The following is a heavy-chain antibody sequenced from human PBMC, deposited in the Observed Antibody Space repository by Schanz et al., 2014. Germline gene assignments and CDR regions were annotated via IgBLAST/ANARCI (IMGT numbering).Heavy chain of an antibody. Sequence: QVQLVQSGAEVKKPGASVRLSCEASGYTFTSYDINWVRQAPGKGLEWMGWMNPNSGNTGYAQKFQGRVTMTRHTSISTAYMELSSLRSEDTAVYYCARVPVTVGPYHYYMDVWGKGTTVTVSS. CDR2: MNPNSGNT. V-gene: IGHV1-8*02. CDR3: ARVPVTVGPYHYYMDV. J-gene: IGHJ6*03. CDR1: GYTFTSYD. D-gene: IGHD4-17*01.